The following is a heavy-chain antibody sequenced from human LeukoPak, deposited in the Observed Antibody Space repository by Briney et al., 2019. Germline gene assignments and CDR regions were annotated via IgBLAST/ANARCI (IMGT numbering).Heavy chain of an antibody. V-gene: IGHV1-69*13. CDR3: ARVFTRNYYYYYMDV. CDR1: GGTFSSYA. J-gene: IGHJ6*03. CDR2: IIPIFGTA. Sequence: SVKVSCKASGGTFSSYAISWVRRAPGQGLEWMGGIIPIFGTANYAQKFQGRVTITADESTSTAYMELSSLRSEDTAVYYCARVFTRNYYYYYMDVWGKGTTVTVSS.